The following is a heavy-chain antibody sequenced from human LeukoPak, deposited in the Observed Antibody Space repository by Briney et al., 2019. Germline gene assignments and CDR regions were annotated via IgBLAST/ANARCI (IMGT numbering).Heavy chain of an antibody. V-gene: IGHV3-74*01. Sequence: PGGSLRLSCAASGFTFSSYWMHWVRQAPGKGLVWVSRINSDGSSTSYADSVKGRFTISRDNAKNSLYLQMNSLRAEDTAVYYCARDHMGPPDPWYFDLWGRGTLVTVSS. J-gene: IGHJ2*01. CDR1: GFTFSSYW. CDR3: ARDHMGPPDPWYFDL. CDR2: INSDGSST.